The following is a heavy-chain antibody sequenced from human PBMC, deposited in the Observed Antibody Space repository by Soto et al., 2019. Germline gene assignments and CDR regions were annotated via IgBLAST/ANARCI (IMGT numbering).Heavy chain of an antibody. CDR1: GDTFISYG. J-gene: IGHJ4*02. CDR2: ISAYNGKT. D-gene: IGHD6-13*01. CDR3: ARGVFSTSWLGMLATGVHCVDIDY. V-gene: IGHV1-18*01. Sequence: QVQLVQSGAEVKNTGASVEVSCKASGDTFISYGISWVRQAPGQGLEWMGWISAYNGKTNYAQTFQGRVTITTDTFTSTAYMELRSLRSDDTAVYYCARGVFSTSWLGMLATGVHCVDIDYWGQGSLVTVSS.